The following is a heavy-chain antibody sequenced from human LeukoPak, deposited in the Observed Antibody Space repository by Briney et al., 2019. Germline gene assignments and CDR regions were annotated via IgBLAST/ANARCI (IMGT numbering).Heavy chain of an antibody. V-gene: IGHV3-48*03. CDR2: ISSSGSTI. D-gene: IGHD3-3*01. J-gene: IGHJ4*02. Sequence: PGGSLRLSCAASGFTFSSYEMNWVRQAPGKGLEWVSYISSSGSTIYYADSVKGRFTISRDNAKNSLYLQMNSLRAEDTAVYYCARYNQRITIFGVVTPYFEYWGQGTLVTVSS. CDR3: ARYNQRITIFGVVTPYFEY. CDR1: GFTFSSYE.